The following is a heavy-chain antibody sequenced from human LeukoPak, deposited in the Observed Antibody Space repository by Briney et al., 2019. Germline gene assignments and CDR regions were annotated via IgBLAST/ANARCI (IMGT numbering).Heavy chain of an antibody. CDR3: AREATSRLVVASAGKDLDY. D-gene: IGHD6-13*01. Sequence: GASVKVSCKSSGYTFANFYIHWGRRAPGQGREGIGMINPHFGTTTYAQNLQGRVTMTRATSTSTVYMELGSLRSEATAVYYCAREATSRLVVASAGKDLDYWGQGTLVTVSS. J-gene: IGHJ4*02. CDR1: GYTFANFY. V-gene: IGHV1-46*01. CDR2: INPHFGTT.